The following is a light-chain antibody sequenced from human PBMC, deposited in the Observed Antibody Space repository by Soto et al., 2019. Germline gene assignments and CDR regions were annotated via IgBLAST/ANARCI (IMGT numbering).Light chain of an antibody. CDR3: QQYNNWPWT. Sequence: EIVMTQSPATLSVSPGEXATLSCRASQSVSSNLAWYQQKPGQAPRLLIYGASTRATGIPARFSGSGSGTEFTLTFSSLQSEDFAVYYCQQYNNWPWTFGQGTKVDIK. V-gene: IGKV3-15*01. J-gene: IGKJ1*01. CDR2: GAS. CDR1: QSVSSN.